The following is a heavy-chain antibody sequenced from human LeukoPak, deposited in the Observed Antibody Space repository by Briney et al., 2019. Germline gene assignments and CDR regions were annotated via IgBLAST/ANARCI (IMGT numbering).Heavy chain of an antibody. CDR3: ARVRSSGWFYFDY. D-gene: IGHD6-19*01. V-gene: IGHV3-48*01. CDR1: GFTLSSYN. J-gene: IGHJ4*02. CDR2: ISSSSSTI. Sequence: GGSLRLSCAASGFTLSSYNMNWVRQAPGKGLEWVSYISSSSSTIYYADSVKGRFTISRDNAKNSLYLQMNSLRAEDTAVYYCARVRSSGWFYFDYWGQETLVTVSS.